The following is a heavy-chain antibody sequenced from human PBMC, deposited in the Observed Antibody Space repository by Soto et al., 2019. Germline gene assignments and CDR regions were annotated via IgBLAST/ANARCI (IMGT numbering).Heavy chain of an antibody. V-gene: IGHV3-74*01. CDR2: INSDGSST. CDR1: GFTFSSYW. J-gene: IGHJ6*02. D-gene: IGHD5-12*01. CDR3: ARSYGGYQGGMDV. Sequence: PGGSLRLSCAASGFTFSSYWMHWVRQAPGKGLVWVSRINSDGSSTRYADSVKGRFTISRDNAKNTLYLQMNSLRAEDTAVYYCARSYGGYQGGMDVWGQGTRVTFAS.